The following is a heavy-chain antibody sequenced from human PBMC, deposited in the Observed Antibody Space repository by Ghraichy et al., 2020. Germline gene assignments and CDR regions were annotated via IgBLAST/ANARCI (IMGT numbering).Heavy chain of an antibody. J-gene: IGHJ5*02. CDR3: ADLNWGATNP. D-gene: IGHD1-26*01. CDR1: GGSISSSSYY. Sequence: SETLSLTCTVYGGSISSSSYYWGWIRQPPGKGLEWIGSIYYSGSTYYNPSLKSRVTISVDTSKNQFSLKLSSVTAADTAVYYCADLNWGATNPWGQGTLVTVSS. V-gene: IGHV4-39*01. CDR2: IYYSGST.